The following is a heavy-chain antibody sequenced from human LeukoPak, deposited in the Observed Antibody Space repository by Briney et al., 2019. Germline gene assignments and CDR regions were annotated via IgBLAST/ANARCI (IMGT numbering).Heavy chain of an antibody. CDR1: GGSISSYY. D-gene: IGHD4-23*01. V-gene: IGHV4-4*07. Sequence: SETLSLTCTVSGGSISSYYWSWIRQPAGKGLEWIGRIYTSGSTNHNPSLKSRVTMSVDTSKNQFSLKLSSVTAADTAVYYCAREAPVISTVVTPWYFDYWGQGTLVTVSS. J-gene: IGHJ4*02. CDR3: AREAPVISTVVTPWYFDY. CDR2: IYTSGST.